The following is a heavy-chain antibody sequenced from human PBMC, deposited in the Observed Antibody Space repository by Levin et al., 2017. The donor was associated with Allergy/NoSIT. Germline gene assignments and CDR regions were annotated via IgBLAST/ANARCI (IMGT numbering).Heavy chain of an antibody. CDR2: IYYSGST. D-gene: IGHD5-12*01. CDR1: GGSISSGDYY. Sequence: TSETLSLTCTVSGGSISSGDYYWTWIRQPPGKGLEWIGYIYYSGSTYYNPSLKSRLTISGDTSKNQFSLKLTSVTAADTAVYYCASYIVATIAVQGSKHFDYWGQGAQVTVSS. CDR3: ASYIVATIAVQGSKHFDY. V-gene: IGHV4-30-4*01. J-gene: IGHJ4*02.